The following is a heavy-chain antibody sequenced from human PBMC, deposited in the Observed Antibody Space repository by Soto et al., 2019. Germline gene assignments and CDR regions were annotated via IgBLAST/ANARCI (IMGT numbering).Heavy chain of an antibody. CDR2: IIPIFGTA. CDR3: ARDAGQVTYYYDSSGLDY. CDR1: GGTFSSNA. V-gene: IGHV1-69*13. D-gene: IGHD3-22*01. J-gene: IGHJ4*02. Sequence: SVKVSCKASGGTFSSNAISWVRQAPGQGLEWMGGIIPIFGTANYAQKFQGRVTITADESTSTAYMELSSLRSEDTAVYYCARDAGQVTYYYDSSGLDYWGQGTLVTVSS.